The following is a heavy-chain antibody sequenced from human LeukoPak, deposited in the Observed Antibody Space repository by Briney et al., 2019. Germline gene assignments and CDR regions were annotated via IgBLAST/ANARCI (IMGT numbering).Heavy chain of an antibody. J-gene: IGHJ6*02. V-gene: IGHV3-30*18. CDR1: GFTFSSYG. D-gene: IGHD3-10*01. CDR3: AKTLPRTMVRGESSYYYYYGMDV. CDR2: ISYDGSNK. Sequence: GGSLRLSCAASGFTFSSYGMHWVRQAPGKGLEWVAVISYDGSNKYYADSVKGRFTISRDNSKNTLYLQMNSLRAEDTAVYYCAKTLPRTMVRGESSYYYYYGMDVWGQGTTVTVYS.